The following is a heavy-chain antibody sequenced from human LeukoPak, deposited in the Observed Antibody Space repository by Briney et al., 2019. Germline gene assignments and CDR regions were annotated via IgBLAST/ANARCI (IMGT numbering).Heavy chain of an antibody. Sequence: SQTLSLTCTVSGGSISSGDYYWSWIRQPPGKGPEWIGYIHYSGSTYYDTSLKSRVTISVDTSKNQFSLKLSSVTAADTAVYYCARDRSGSDAFDIWGQGTMVTVSS. J-gene: IGHJ3*02. CDR1: GGSISSGDYY. D-gene: IGHD3-10*01. V-gene: IGHV4-30-4*01. CDR3: ARDRSGSDAFDI. CDR2: IHYSGST.